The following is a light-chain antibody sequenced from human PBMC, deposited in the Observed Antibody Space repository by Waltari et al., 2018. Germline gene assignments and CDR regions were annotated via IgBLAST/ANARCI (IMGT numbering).Light chain of an antibody. J-gene: IGLJ3*02. Sequence: QSVLTQPPSASGTPGQRVTLSCSGSRSNIGSNPLNLYQHLPGTAPNLLIYSNYQRPSGVPDRFSGSNSGTSASLAISGLQSEDEADYYCSTWDDSLNGWVFGGGTKLTVL. CDR3: STWDDSLNGWV. CDR2: SNY. V-gene: IGLV1-44*01. CDR1: RSNIGSNP.